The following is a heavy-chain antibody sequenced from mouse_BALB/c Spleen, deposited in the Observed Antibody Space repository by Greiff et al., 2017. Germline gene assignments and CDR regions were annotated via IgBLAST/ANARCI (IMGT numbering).Heavy chain of an antibody. CDR1: GFTFSSYT. V-gene: IGHV5-12-2*01. D-gene: IGHD1-1*01. Sequence: EVQLQESGGGLVQPGGSLKLSCAASGFTFSSYTMSWVRQTPEKRLEWVAYISNGGGSTYYPDTVKGRFTISRDNAKNTLYLQMSSLKSEDTAMYYCARHGYYGSSYYFDYWGQGTTLTVSS. CDR3: ARHGYYGSSYYFDY. CDR2: ISNGGGST. J-gene: IGHJ2*01.